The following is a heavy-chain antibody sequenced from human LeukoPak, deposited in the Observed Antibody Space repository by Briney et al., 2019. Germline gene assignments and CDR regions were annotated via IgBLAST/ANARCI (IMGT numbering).Heavy chain of an antibody. CDR1: GASISSNNW. D-gene: IGHD6-19*01. CDR2: IYYSGST. J-gene: IGHJ4*02. Sequence: PSGTLSLTCAVSGASISSNNWWWSWVRQPPGKGLEWIGSIYYSGSTYYNPSLKSRVTISVDTSKNQFSLKLSSVTAADTAVYYCARVRVAVAGTFDYWGQGTLVTVSS. CDR3: ARVRVAVAGTFDY. V-gene: IGHV4-39*07.